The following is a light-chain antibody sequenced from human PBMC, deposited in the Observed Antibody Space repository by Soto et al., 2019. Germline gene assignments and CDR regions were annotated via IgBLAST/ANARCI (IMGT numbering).Light chain of an antibody. CDR1: RGDIGSYGY. Sequence: QSALTQPPSASGSPGQSVSISCTGTRGDIGSYGYVSWYQHHPGQAPKLVLYEVSQRPSGVPDRFSGSKSGNTASLTVSGLQAEDEADYYCSSYAGTNNYVIFGGGTKLTVL. CDR3: SSYAGTNNYVI. J-gene: IGLJ2*01. CDR2: EVS. V-gene: IGLV2-8*01.